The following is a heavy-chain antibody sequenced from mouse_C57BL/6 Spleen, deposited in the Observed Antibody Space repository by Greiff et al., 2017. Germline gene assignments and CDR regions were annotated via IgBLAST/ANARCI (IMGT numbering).Heavy chain of an antibody. V-gene: IGHV14-1*01. CDR2: IDPEDGDT. Sequence: VHVKQSGAELVRPGASVKLSCTASGFNIKDYYMHWVKQRPEQGLAWIGRIDPEDGDTEYAPKFQGKATMTADTSSNTAYLQLSSLTSEDTAVYYCTQSSYYYGSSYYFNYWGQGTTLTVSS. J-gene: IGHJ2*01. D-gene: IGHD1-1*01. CDR3: TQSSYYYGSSYYFNY. CDR1: GFNIKDYY.